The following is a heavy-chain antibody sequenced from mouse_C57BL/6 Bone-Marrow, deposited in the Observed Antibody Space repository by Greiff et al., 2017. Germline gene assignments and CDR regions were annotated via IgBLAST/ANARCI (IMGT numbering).Heavy chain of an antibody. D-gene: IGHD1-1*01. CDR3: TTELTTVVG. J-gene: IGHJ2*01. V-gene: IGHV14-4*01. CDR2: IDPENGDT. Sequence: EVQLQQSGAELVRPGASVKLSCTASGFNIIDDYMHWVKQRPEQGLEWIGWIDPENGDTEYASKFQGKATITADTSSNTAYLQLSSLTSEDTAVYYCTTELTTVVGGGQGTTLTVSS. CDR1: GFNIIDDY.